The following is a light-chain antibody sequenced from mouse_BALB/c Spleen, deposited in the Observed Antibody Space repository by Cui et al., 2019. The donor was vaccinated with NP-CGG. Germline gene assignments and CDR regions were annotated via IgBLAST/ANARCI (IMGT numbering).Light chain of an antibody. CDR1: TGAVTTSNY. Sequence: QALVTQESALTTSPGETLTLTCRSSTGAVTTSNYANWVQEKPDHLFTGLIGGTNNRAPGVPARFSGSLIGDKAALTITGARTEDEAIYFCALWYSNHWVFGGGTKLTVL. CDR2: GTN. V-gene: IGLV1*01. CDR3: ALWYSNHWV. J-gene: IGLJ1*01.